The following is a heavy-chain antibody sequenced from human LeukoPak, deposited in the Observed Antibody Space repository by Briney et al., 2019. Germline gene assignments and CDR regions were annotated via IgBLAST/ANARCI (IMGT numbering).Heavy chain of an antibody. D-gene: IGHD1-26*01. CDR1: GFTFSSYS. V-gene: IGHV3-48*02. Sequence: GGSLRLSYAASGFTFSSYSMNWVRQAPGKGLEWVSHITASGTAMFYADSVKGRFTISRDNAKNSLYLQMNSLRDEDTAVYYCASSGSYRFWGQGTLITISS. CDR2: ITASGTAM. CDR3: ASSGSYRF. J-gene: IGHJ4*02.